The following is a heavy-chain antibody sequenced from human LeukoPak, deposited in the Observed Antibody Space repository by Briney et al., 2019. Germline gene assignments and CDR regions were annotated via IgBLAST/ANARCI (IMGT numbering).Heavy chain of an antibody. J-gene: IGHJ4*02. V-gene: IGHV3-21*01. Sequence: PGGSLRLSCAASGFTFSSYSMNWVRQAPGKGLEWVSSISSSSSYIYYADSVKGRFTISRDNAKNSLYLQMNSLRAEDTAVYYCARVCSSACPFDYWGQGTLVTVSS. CDR1: GFTFSSYS. CDR2: ISSSSSYI. D-gene: IGHD6-19*01. CDR3: ARVCSSACPFDY.